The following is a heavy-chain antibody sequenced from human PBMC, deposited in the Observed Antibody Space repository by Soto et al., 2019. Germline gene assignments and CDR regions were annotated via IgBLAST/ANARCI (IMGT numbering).Heavy chain of an antibody. CDR2: IYPSDSDT. D-gene: IGHD3-3*01. V-gene: IGHV5-51*01. CDR3: ARGGVSTRIFDY. J-gene: IGHJ4*02. Sequence: GESLKISCQASGYTFSKYWIAWVRQMPGKGLELMGIIYPSDSDTRYRPSFQGQVTISADKSISSAYLQWSSLRASDTAMYYCARGGVSTRIFDYWGQGTPVTVSS. CDR1: GYTFSKYW.